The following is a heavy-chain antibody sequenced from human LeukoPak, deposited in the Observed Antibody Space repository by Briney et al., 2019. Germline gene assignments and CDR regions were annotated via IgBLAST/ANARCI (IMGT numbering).Heavy chain of an antibody. J-gene: IGHJ4*02. CDR3: SGRYGPGPV. D-gene: IGHD3-10*01. CDR2: ILPDGRDT. V-gene: IGHV1-2*02. CDR1: GYTFDAHH. Sequence: ASVKVSCKASGYTFDAHHIHWVRQAPGQGLEWMGWILPDGRDTKYSQKFQDRLTLTTDTSTNTAYMELSRLIPDDTAVYYCSGRYGPGPVWGQGTLISASP.